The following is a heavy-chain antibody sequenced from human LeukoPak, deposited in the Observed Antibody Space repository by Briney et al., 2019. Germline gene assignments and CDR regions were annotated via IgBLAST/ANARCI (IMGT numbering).Heavy chain of an antibody. V-gene: IGHV3-30*02. CDR1: GFTFNTHA. CDR2: IFFDGSEK. Sequence: GGSLRLSCAVSGFTFNTHAMHWVRQAPGKGLEWISFIFFDGSEKYYADSVKGRVTISRDNSKNTVSLQMDSLRAEDTAVYYCAKAFLNYDILTGYSYYFDYWGQGTLVTVSS. CDR3: AKAFLNYDILTGYSYYFDY. D-gene: IGHD3-9*01. J-gene: IGHJ4*02.